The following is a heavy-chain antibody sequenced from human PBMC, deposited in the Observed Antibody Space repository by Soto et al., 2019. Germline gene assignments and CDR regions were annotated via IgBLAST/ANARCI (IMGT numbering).Heavy chain of an antibody. D-gene: IGHD5-12*01. Sequence: SETLSLTCTVSGGSINSFCWSLVRQPAGKGLEWIGRIFSSGSTSFNPSLESRVAMSVDTYKNHFSLNLSSVTAADMAVYYCARAGSYSAYNFAHGIQLWSFDFWGQGGFFTVSS. CDR3: ARAGSYSAYNFAHGIQLWSFDF. CDR2: IFSSGST. CDR1: GGSINSFC. J-gene: IGHJ4*02. V-gene: IGHV4-4*07.